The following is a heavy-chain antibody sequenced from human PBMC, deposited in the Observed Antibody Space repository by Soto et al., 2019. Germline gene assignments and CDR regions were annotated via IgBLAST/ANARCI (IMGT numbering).Heavy chain of an antibody. CDR3: ARGRYGDY. D-gene: IGHD1-1*01. CDR2: ISAHNGNT. V-gene: IGHV1-18*01. CDR1: GYAFTTYG. J-gene: IGHJ4*02. Sequence: QVHLVQSGAEVKKPGASVKVSXQASGYAFTTYGITWVRQAPGQGLEWMGWISAHNGNTNYAQKLQGRVTVTRDTSTSTAYMELRSLRSDDTAVYYCARGRYGDYWGQGALVTVSS.